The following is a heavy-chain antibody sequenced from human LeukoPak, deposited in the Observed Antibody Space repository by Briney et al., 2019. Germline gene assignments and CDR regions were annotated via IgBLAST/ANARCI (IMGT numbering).Heavy chain of an antibody. V-gene: IGHV4-59*01. D-gene: IGHD3-22*01. J-gene: IGHJ3*02. Sequence: SETLSLTCTVSGGSISSYYWSWIRQPPWKGLVWIGYIYYSGSTNYNPSLKSRVTISVDTSKNQFSLKLSSVTAADTAVYYCARGGYYDKEAFDIWGQGTVVTVSS. CDR2: IYYSGST. CDR1: GGSISSYY. CDR3: ARGGYYDKEAFDI.